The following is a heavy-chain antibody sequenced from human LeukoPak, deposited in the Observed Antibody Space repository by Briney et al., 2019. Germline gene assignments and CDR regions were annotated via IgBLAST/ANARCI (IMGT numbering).Heavy chain of an antibody. V-gene: IGHV3-30*18. J-gene: IGHJ4*02. Sequence: GRSLRLSCAASGFTFSRLGMHWVRQAPGKGLEWVTFISYDGTNKYYADSVKGRFTISRDNSKNTLYLLMNSLRAEDTAVYYCAKDYLLYSSTSLDFWGQGTLVTVSS. D-gene: IGHD2-2*01. CDR3: AKDYLLYSSTSLDF. CDR2: ISYDGTNK. CDR1: GFTFSRLG.